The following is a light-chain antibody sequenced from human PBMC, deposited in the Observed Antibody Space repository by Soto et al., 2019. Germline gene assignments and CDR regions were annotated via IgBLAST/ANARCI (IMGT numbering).Light chain of an antibody. V-gene: IGLV1-51*01. CDR3: GTWDSSFWV. Sequence: QSVLTQPPSVSAAPGQKVTISCSGSSSNIGNNYVSWYQQLPGTAPKLLIYDNNKRPSGIPDRFSGSKSGTSATLGITGLQTGDEADYYCGTWDSSFWVFGGGTKVTVL. J-gene: IGLJ3*02. CDR1: SSNIGNNY. CDR2: DNN.